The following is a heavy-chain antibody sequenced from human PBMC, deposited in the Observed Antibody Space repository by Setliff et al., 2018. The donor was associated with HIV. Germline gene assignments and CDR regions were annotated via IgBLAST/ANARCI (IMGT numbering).Heavy chain of an antibody. D-gene: IGHD3-16*01. CDR2: IDPDRGDT. Sequence: ASVKVSCKVSGYTFPDYYMQWVRQAPGKGLEGMGLIDPDRGDTVYAEKFQGRVPITADRSIDIAYMKLSSLTSEDTAMYFCAWGTQRPIDSWGQGTLVTVS. J-gene: IGHJ4*02. V-gene: IGHV1-69-2*01. CDR3: AWGTQRPIDS. CDR1: GYTFPDYY.